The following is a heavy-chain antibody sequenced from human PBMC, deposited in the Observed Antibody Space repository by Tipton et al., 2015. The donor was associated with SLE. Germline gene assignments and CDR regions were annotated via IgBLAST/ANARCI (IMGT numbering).Heavy chain of an antibody. J-gene: IGHJ4*02. D-gene: IGHD6-6*01. V-gene: IGHV4-59*11. CDR2: IYYSGST. CDR1: GGSISSHY. CDR3: ARGLGIAARPAFDY. Sequence: TLSLTCTVSGGSISSHYWSWIRQPPGKGLEWIGYIYYSGSTNYNPSLKSRVIISVDTSKNQFSLKLSSVTAADTAVYYCARGLGIAARPAFDYWGQGTLVTVSS.